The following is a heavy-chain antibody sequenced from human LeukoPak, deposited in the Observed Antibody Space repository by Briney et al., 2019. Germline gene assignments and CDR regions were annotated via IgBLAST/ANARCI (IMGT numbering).Heavy chain of an antibody. D-gene: IGHD2-21*02. J-gene: IGHJ4*02. Sequence: GASVKVSCKASGYAFTGYYMHWVRQAPGQGLEWMGWINPNSGGTNYAQKFQGRVTMTRDTSISTAYIELSRLRTDYTAVYYCSRAVRCGGDCYYFDYWGQGTLVTVSS. CDR2: INPNSGGT. CDR3: SRAVRCGGDCYYFDY. CDR1: GYAFTGYY. V-gene: IGHV1-2*02.